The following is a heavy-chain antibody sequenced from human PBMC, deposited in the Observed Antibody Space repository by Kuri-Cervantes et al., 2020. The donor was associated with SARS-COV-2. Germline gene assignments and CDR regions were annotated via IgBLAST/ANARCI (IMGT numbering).Heavy chain of an antibody. CDR1: GFTFSSYS. CDR2: ISSSSSTI. Sequence: GESLKISCAASGFTFSSYSMNWVRQAPGKGLEWVSYISSSSSTIYYADSVKGRFTISRDNAKNSLYLQMNSLRDEDTAVYYCASEILDYWGQGTLVTVSS. CDR3: ASEILDY. V-gene: IGHV3-48*02. J-gene: IGHJ4*02.